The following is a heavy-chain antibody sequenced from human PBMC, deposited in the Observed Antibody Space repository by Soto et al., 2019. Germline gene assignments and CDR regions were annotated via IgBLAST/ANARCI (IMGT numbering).Heavy chain of an antibody. Sequence: GGSLRLSWAASGFTFDDYAMHWVRQAPGKGLEWVSGISWNSGSIGYADSVKGRFTISRDNAKNSLYLQMNSLRAEDTALYYCAKGAHIMITFGGVLVPFDYWGQGTLVTVSS. CDR1: GFTFDDYA. J-gene: IGHJ4*02. CDR2: ISWNSGSI. CDR3: AKGAHIMITFGGVLVPFDY. V-gene: IGHV3-9*01. D-gene: IGHD3-16*02.